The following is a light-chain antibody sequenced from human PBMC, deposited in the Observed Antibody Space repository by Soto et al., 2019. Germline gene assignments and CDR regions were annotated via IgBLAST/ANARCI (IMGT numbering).Light chain of an antibody. Sequence: DIQMTQSPSSLSASVGDRVTITCRASQSISSYLNWYQQKPGKAPKLLIYAASSLQSGVASRFSGSGSGTDFPLTISSLQPEDFATYYYQQSYSTPRTFGPGTKVDIK. CDR1: QSISSY. CDR2: AAS. V-gene: IGKV1-39*01. J-gene: IGKJ3*01. CDR3: QQSYSTPRT.